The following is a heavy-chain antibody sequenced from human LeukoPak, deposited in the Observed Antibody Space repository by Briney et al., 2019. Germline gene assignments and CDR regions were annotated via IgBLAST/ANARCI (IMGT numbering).Heavy chain of an antibody. Sequence: GGSLRLSCAVSGLNFRSFWMSWVRQAPGKGLEWVANIKQDETEKFYVDSVKGRFTISRDNAKNTLYLQMNSLRAEDTAVYYCARDYNYRMDVWGQGTTVTVSS. J-gene: IGHJ6*02. V-gene: IGHV3-7*01. CDR1: GLNFRSFW. CDR2: IKQDETEK. CDR3: ARDYNYRMDV. D-gene: IGHD3-10*01.